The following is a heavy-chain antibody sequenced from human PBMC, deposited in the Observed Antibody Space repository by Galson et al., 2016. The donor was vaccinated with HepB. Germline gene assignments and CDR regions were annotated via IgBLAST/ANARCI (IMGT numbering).Heavy chain of an antibody. CDR2: IHYSGST. Sequence: SETLSLTCTVSGGSISRSAYYWGWIRQPPGEGLEWIGSIHYSGSTSYYASLKSRVTISVDTSKNQFSLNLRSVTAADTAVYYCARHSGVSSVTYQGIDYWGQGTLVTVSS. V-gene: IGHV4-39*01. CDR3: ARHSGVSSVTYQGIDY. J-gene: IGHJ4*02. D-gene: IGHD1-26*01. CDR1: GGSISRSAYY.